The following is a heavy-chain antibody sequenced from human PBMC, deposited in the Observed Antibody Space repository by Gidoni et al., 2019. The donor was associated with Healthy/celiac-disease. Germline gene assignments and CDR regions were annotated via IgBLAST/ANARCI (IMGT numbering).Heavy chain of an antibody. Sequence: DVQLVESGGGWVQPGRSLRLSCAASGCTFDDYAMHWVRQAPGKGLGWVSGISWNSGSIGYADSVKGRFTISRDNAKNSLYLRMNSLRAEDTALYYCAKDRGAPPLGYFDYWGQGTLVTVSS. J-gene: IGHJ4*02. V-gene: IGHV3-9*01. CDR3: AKDRGAPPLGYFDY. CDR2: ISWNSGSI. D-gene: IGHD3-16*01. CDR1: GCTFDDYA.